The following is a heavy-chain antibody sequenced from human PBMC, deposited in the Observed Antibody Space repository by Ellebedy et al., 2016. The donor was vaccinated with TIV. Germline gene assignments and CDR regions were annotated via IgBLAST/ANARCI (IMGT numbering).Heavy chain of an antibody. V-gene: IGHV3-21*01. D-gene: IGHD3-9*01. CDR3: ARDHFGILTGTFDY. CDR2: ISSSSSYI. Sequence: GESLKISXAASGFTFSSYSMNWVRQAPGKGLEWVSSISSSSSYIYYADSVKGRFTISRDNAKNSLYLQMNSLRAEDTAVYYCARDHFGILTGTFDYWGQGTLVTVSS. CDR1: GFTFSSYS. J-gene: IGHJ4*02.